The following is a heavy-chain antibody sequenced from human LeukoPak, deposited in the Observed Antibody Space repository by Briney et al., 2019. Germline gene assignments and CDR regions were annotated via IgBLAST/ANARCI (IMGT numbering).Heavy chain of an antibody. CDR2: ISGSGGST. CDR3: ARDPPYGSGSYYPFDY. Sequence: PGGSLRLSCAASGFTFSSYAMSWVRQAPGKGLEWVSAISGSGGSTYYADSVKGRFTISRDNSKNTLYLQMNSLRAEDTAVYYCARDPPYGSGSYYPFDYWGQGTLVTVSS. CDR1: GFTFSSYA. J-gene: IGHJ4*02. V-gene: IGHV3-23*01. D-gene: IGHD3-10*01.